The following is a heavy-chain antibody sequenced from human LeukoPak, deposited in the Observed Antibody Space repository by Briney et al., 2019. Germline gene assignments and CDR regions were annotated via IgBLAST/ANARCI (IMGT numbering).Heavy chain of an antibody. CDR3: AKVGTTVTDLNWFDP. Sequence: GGSLRLSCAASGFTFNNYAMNWVRQAPGKGLEWVSSISESGGTTDYADSVKGRFTISRDNSKNTLYLQMNSLRAEDTAVYYCAKVGTTVTDLNWFDPWGQGTQVTVSS. CDR2: ISESGGTT. V-gene: IGHV3-23*01. CDR1: GFTFNNYA. J-gene: IGHJ5*02. D-gene: IGHD4-17*01.